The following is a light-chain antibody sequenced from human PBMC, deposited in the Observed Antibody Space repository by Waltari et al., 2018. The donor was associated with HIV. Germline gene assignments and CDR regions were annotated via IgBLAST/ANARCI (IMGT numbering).Light chain of an antibody. CDR3: QQYGNLPWT. V-gene: IGKV3-20*01. CDR1: QHVRFGY. Sequence: DIVLTQSPGTLSLSPGEKATMTCRARQHVRFGYLAWYQHKSGQAPRLLVRGASSRATDIPDRFSGSESGTDFTLIISRLEPEDFAVYYCQQYGNLPWTFGQGTKVEVK. J-gene: IGKJ1*01. CDR2: GAS.